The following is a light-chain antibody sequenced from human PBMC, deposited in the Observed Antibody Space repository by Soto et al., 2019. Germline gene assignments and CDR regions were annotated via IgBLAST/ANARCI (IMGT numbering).Light chain of an antibody. V-gene: IGKV1-5*01. Sequence: DIQMTQSPSTLSASVGDRVTITCRASQSIVNWLAWYQQKPGKAPKLLIYDASSLESGVPSRFSGSGSGTEFTLTITSLQPDDFATYYCQRYDSYSRTFDQGTKVEIK. CDR3: QRYDSYSRT. J-gene: IGKJ1*01. CDR1: QSIVNW. CDR2: DAS.